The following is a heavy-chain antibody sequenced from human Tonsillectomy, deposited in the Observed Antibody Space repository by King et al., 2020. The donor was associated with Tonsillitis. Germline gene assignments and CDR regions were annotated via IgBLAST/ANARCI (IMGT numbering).Heavy chain of an antibody. Sequence: VQLVESGGGAVQPGRSLGLSCVASGFAFRTYGMHWVRQAPGKGLEWVAVIWSDGNNKFYADSVRGRFTFSRDNSENTLYLQMNNLRAEDTAVYYCVRERGPFDAFDVWGQGTMVTVSS. CDR2: IWSDGNNK. D-gene: IGHD3-16*01. CDR1: GFAFRTYG. J-gene: IGHJ3*01. CDR3: VRERGPFDAFDV. V-gene: IGHV3-33*01.